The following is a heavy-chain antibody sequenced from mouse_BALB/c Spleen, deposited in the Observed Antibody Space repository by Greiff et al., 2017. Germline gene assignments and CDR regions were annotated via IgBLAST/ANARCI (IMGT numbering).Heavy chain of an antibody. CDR3: ARALTATFAY. Sequence: EVHLVESGGGLVKPGGSLKLSCAASGFTFSSYAMSWVRQSPEKRLEWVAEISSGGSYTYYPDTVTGRFTISRDNAKNTLYLEMSSLRSEDTAMYYCARALTATFAYWGQGTLVTVSA. CDR1: GFTFSSYA. CDR2: ISSGGSYT. V-gene: IGHV5-9-4*01. J-gene: IGHJ3*01. D-gene: IGHD1-2*01.